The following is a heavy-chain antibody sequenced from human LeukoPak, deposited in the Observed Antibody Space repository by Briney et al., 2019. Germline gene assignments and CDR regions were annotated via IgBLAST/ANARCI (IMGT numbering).Heavy chain of an antibody. V-gene: IGHV3-23*01. CDR2: ISGSGGST. J-gene: IGHJ4*02. CDR3: AKNPPNVEGATIFDY. Sequence: PGGSLRLSCAASGFTFNSYAMSWVRQAPGKGLEWVSVISGSGGSTYYADSVKGRFTISRDNSKNTLYLQMNSLRAEDTAVYYCAKNPPNVEGATIFDYWGQGTLVTVSS. D-gene: IGHD1-26*01. CDR1: GFTFNSYA.